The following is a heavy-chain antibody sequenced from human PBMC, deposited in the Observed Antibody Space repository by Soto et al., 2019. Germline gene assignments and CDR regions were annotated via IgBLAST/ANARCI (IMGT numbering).Heavy chain of an antibody. D-gene: IGHD5-18*01. CDR3: ETGGIRLGLPNYYYFDMDV. J-gene: IGHJ6*02. Sequence: SVKVSCMSSAFTSTTSSVQWVRQARGQRLEWIGWIVVGNGNTKYAQRFQERVTITRNMVTSTAYMELSRLRSEDTAVYDCETGGIRLGLPNYYYFDMDVWGQGTTVTVSS. CDR2: IVVGNGNT. CDR1: AFTSTTSS. V-gene: IGHV1-58*01.